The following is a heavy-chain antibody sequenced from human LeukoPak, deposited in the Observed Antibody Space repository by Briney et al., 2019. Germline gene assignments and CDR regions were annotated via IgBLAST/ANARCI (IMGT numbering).Heavy chain of an antibody. CDR2: INSDGSST. Sequence: GGSLRLSCAASGFTFSSYWMHWVRQAPGKGLVWVSRINSDGSSTSYADSVKGRFTISRDNAKNTLYLQMNSLRAEDTAVYYCGRETYTYDTSGPDHWGQGTLLTVSS. CDR1: GFTFSSYW. J-gene: IGHJ4*02. CDR3: GRETYTYDTSGPDH. D-gene: IGHD3-22*01. V-gene: IGHV3-74*01.